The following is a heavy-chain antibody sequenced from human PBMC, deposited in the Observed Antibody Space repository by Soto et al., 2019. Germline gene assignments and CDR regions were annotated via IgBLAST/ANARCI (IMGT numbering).Heavy chain of an antibody. CDR2: INHSGST. CDR1: GGSLSGYY. J-gene: IGHJ4*02. V-gene: IGHV4-34*01. D-gene: IGHD1-26*01. CDR3: ARRFYRGSRYRNFDY. Sequence: QVQLQQWGAGLLKPSETLSLTCAVYGGSLSGYYWSWIRQPPGKGLEWIGEINHSGSTNYNPSLKSRVTISVDTSKNQFSLKLSSVTAADTAVYYCARRFYRGSRYRNFDYWGQGTLVTVSS.